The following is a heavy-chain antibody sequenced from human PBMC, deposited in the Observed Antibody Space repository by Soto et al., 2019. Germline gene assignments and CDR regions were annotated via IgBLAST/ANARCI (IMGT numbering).Heavy chain of an antibody. D-gene: IGHD5-18*01. J-gene: IGHJ4*02. CDR3: TQIRIQLWLNVDY. V-gene: IGHV3-49*03. CDR2: IRSKAYGGTT. Sequence: GGSLRLSCTASGFTFGDYAMSWFRQAPGKGLEWVGFIRSKAYGGTTEYAASVKGRFTISRDDSKSIAYLQMNSLKTEDTAVYYCTQIRIQLWLNVDYWGQGTLVTVSS. CDR1: GFTFGDYA.